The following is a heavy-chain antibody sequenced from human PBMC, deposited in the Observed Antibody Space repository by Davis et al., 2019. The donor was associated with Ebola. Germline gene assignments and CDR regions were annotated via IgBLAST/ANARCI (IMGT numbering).Heavy chain of an antibody. CDR3: ARVDMTTVNWRYYYGMDV. CDR1: GYTFTSYG. D-gene: IGHD4-17*01. J-gene: IGHJ6*04. Sequence: ASVKVSCKASGYTFTSYGVSWVRQAPGQGLEWMGWISGYNGNTNYTDKLQGRLHLTTDTSTSTAYMEVGSLRSDDTAVYYCARVDMTTVNWRYYYGMDVWGKGTTVTVSS. V-gene: IGHV1-18*04. CDR2: ISGYNGNT.